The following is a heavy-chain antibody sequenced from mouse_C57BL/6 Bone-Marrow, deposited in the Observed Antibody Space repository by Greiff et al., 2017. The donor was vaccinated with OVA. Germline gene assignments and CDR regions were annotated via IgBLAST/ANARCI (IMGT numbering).Heavy chain of an antibody. CDR1: GISITTGNYR. V-gene: IGHV3-5*01. CDR3: AREGAYYGSSYVGFY. Sequence: VQLQQSGPGLVKPSQTVFLTCTVTGISITTGNYRWSWIRQFPGNKLEWIGYIYYSGTITYNPSLTSRTTITRDTPKNQFFLEMNSLTAEDTATYYCAREGAYYGSSYVGFYWGQGTTLTVSS. CDR2: IYYSGTI. J-gene: IGHJ2*01. D-gene: IGHD1-1*01.